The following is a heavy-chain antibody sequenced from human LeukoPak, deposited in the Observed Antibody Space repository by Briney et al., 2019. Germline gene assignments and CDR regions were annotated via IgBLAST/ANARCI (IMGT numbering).Heavy chain of an antibody. D-gene: IGHD4-17*01. V-gene: IGHV3-30*04. CDR1: GFTFSSYA. CDR3: ARDLLGDYVFDY. Sequence: PGGSLRLSCAASGFTFSSYAMHWVRDAPGKGLERVAVISYDGSNKYYADSVKGRFTIYRDNSKNTLYLQMNSLRAEDTDVYYCARDLLGDYVFDYWGQGTLVTVSS. J-gene: IGHJ4*02. CDR2: ISYDGSNK.